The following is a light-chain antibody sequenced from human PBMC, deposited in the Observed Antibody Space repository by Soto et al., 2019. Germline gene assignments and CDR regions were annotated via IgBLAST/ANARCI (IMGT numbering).Light chain of an antibody. J-gene: IGKJ1*01. CDR1: QDITSY. V-gene: IGKV1-5*03. Sequence: IQLTQSPSSLSASVGDSVTITCRASQDITSYLAWYQQKPGKAPKLLIYKASRLESGVPSRFSGSGSGTEFTLTIRSLQPDDFATYYCQQYNTYLWTFGQGTKVDIK. CDR2: KAS. CDR3: QQYNTYLWT.